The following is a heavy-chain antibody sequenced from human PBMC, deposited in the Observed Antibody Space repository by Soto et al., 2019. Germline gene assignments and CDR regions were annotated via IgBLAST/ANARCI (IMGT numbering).Heavy chain of an antibody. CDR3: AKDFQAELRIPTEFDY. Sequence: SLRLSCAASGFTFSSYGMHWVRQAPGKGLEWVAVISYDGSNKYYADSVKGRFTISRDNSKNTLYLQMNSLRAEDTAVYYCAKDFQAELRIPTEFDYWGQGTLVTVSS. CDR1: GFTFSSYG. J-gene: IGHJ4*02. CDR2: ISYDGSNK. V-gene: IGHV3-30*18. D-gene: IGHD1-7*01.